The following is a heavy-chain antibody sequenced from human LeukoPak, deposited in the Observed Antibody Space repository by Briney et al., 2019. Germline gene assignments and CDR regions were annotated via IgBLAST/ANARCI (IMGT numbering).Heavy chain of an antibody. D-gene: IGHD1-1*01. V-gene: IGHV3-30*04. CDR2: ISYDGSKK. CDR1: GFTFSNYA. CDR3: ASVQLERRRYFDY. Sequence: GRSLRLSCAASGFTFSNYAMHWVRQAPGKGLEWVAIISYDGSKKYYADSVKGRFTISRDNSKNTLYLQMNSLRAEDTAVYYCASVQLERRRYFDYWGQGALVTVSS. J-gene: IGHJ4*02.